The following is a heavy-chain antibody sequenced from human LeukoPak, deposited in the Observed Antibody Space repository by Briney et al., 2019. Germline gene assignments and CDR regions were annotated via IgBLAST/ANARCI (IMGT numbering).Heavy chain of an antibody. Sequence: ASVKVSCKASGYTFTSYAMHWVRQAPGQRLEWMGWINAGNGNTKYSQKFQGRVTITRDTSTSTAYMELRSLRSDDTAVYYCARDRGLIVVVADDAFDIWGQGTMVTVSS. D-gene: IGHD2-21*01. J-gene: IGHJ3*02. CDR2: INAGNGNT. V-gene: IGHV1-3*01. CDR1: GYTFTSYA. CDR3: ARDRGLIVVVADDAFDI.